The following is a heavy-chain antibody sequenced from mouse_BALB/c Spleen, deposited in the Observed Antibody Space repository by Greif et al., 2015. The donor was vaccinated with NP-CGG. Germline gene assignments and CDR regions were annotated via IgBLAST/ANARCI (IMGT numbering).Heavy chain of an antibody. CDR1: GYTFISYY. J-gene: IGHJ2*01. CDR3: TRGRRRDFDF. CDR2: INPSNGGA. V-gene: IGHV1S81*02. D-gene: IGHD1-2*01. Sequence: VQLQQSGAELVKPGASVKLSCKASGYTFISYYMYWVKQRPGQGLVWIGEINPSNGGANLNEKFKSKATLTVDKSSSTAYMQLSSLTSEDSAVYFCTRGRRRDFDFWGQGTTLTVSS.